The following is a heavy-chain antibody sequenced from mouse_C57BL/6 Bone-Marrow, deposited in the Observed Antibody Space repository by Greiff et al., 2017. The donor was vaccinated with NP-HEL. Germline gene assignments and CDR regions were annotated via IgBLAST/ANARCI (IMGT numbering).Heavy chain of an antibody. V-gene: IGHV1-15*01. CDR1: GYTFTDYE. CDR3: TREGYFEV. Sequence: QVQLKESGAELVRPGASVTLSCKASGYTFTDYEMHWVKQTPVHGLEWIGAIDPETGGTAYNQKFKGKAILTADKSSSTAYMELRSLTSEDSAVYYCTREGYFEVWGTGTTVTVSS. J-gene: IGHJ1*03. CDR2: IDPETGGT.